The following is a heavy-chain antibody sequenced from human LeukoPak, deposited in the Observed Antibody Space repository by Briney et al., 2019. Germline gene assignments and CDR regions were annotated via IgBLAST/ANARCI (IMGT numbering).Heavy chain of an antibody. CDR2: IYHSGST. J-gene: IGHJ4*02. CDR1: GGSISSGGYS. CDR3: ARGSREWTTVAEFDY. D-gene: IGHD4-17*01. V-gene: IGHV4-30-2*01. Sequence: SQTLSLTCAVSGGSISSGGYSWSWIRQPPGKGLEWIGYIYHSGSTYYNPSLKSRVTISVDTSKNQFSLKLNSVTAADTAVYYCARGSREWTTVAEFDYWGQGTLVTVSS.